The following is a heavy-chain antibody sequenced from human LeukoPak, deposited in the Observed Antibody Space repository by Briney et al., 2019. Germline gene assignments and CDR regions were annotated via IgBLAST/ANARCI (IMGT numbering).Heavy chain of an antibody. CDR1: GGSISSYY. CDR2: IYYSGST. V-gene: IGHV4-59*08. J-gene: IGHJ3*02. D-gene: IGHD2-15*01. CDR3: ARLSLGYCSGSSCTDAFDI. Sequence: SETLSLTCTVSGGSISSYYWSWIRQPPGKGLEWIGYIYYSGSTNYNPSLKSRVTISVDTSKNQFSLKLSSVTAADTAVYYCARLSLGYCSGSSCTDAFDIWGQGTMVTVSS.